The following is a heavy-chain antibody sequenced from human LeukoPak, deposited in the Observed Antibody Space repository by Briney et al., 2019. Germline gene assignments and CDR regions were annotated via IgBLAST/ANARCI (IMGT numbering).Heavy chain of an antibody. J-gene: IGHJ5*02. D-gene: IGHD4-23*01. V-gene: IGHV4-39*01. Sequence: PSETLSLTCTVSGGSISSSSYYWGWIRQPPGKGLEWIGSIYYSGSTYYNPSLKSRVTISVDTSKNQFSLKLSSVTAADTAVYYCARERGYSLNWFDPWGQGTLVTVSS. CDR2: IYYSGST. CDR1: GGSISSSSYY. CDR3: ARERGYSLNWFDP.